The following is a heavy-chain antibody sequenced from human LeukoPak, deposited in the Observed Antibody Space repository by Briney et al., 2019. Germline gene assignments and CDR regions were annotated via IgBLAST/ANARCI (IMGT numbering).Heavy chain of an antibody. V-gene: IGHV4-38-2*02. Sequence: SETLSLTCTVSGYSISSDYYWGRIRQPPGKGLEWIGTIYHSGSTYYNPSLKSRVTISVDTSKNQFSLKLSSVTAADTAVYYCARYDVWGSYRAFDYWGQGTLVTVSS. CDR1: GYSISSDYY. D-gene: IGHD3-16*02. CDR2: IYHSGST. CDR3: ARYDVWGSYRAFDY. J-gene: IGHJ4*02.